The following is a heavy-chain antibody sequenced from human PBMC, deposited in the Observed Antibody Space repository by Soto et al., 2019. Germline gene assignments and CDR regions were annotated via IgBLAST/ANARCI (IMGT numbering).Heavy chain of an antibody. CDR3: AKFGVSYICVWLDYCDY. CDR1: GFTFNTYA. V-gene: IGHV3-23*01. D-gene: IGHD6-19*01. J-gene: IGHJ4*02. Sequence: EVQLLESGGGLVQPGGSLRLSCAASGFTFNTYAMSWVRNAPGTGLEWVSAISGSGGSTYYADSVRGRFTISSDNSKNTVYLQMNSLRAEDTGLYYCAKFGVSYICVWLDYCDYGGQGTLVTFSS. CDR2: ISGSGGST.